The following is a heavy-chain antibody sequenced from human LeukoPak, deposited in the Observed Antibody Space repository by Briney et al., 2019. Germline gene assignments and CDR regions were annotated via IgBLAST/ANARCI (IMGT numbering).Heavy chain of an antibody. J-gene: IGHJ3*02. Sequence: PGGSLRLSCAAFGFTLHDYAMHWVRQAPGKGLEWVSGIYWNSDRIDYADSVKGRFTVSRDNSKNTVYLQMNSLRAEDTAVYYCAKTAAAAAGPRSDAFDIWGQGTMVTVSS. V-gene: IGHV3-9*01. CDR2: IYWNSDRI. D-gene: IGHD6-13*01. CDR1: GFTLHDYA. CDR3: AKTAAAAAGPRSDAFDI.